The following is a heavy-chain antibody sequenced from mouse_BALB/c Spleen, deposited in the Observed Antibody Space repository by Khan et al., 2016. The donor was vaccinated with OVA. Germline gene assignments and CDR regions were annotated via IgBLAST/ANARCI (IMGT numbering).Heavy chain of an antibody. J-gene: IGHJ2*01. CDR1: GFYIKDTY. CDR2: IDPPNGNT. CDR3: ARMAKK. V-gene: IGHV14-3*02. Sequence: VRLQQSGAELVKSAPTVKLSCTATGFYIKDTYMYWLKQWPEQGLEWIGRIDPPNGNTKYDPTLQGKATITPDTSTNQAYLQLSGLTSEDTAVYYCARMAKKWGQGTTLTVSS.